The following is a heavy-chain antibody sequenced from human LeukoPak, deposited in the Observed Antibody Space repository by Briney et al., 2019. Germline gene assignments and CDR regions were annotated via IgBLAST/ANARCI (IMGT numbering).Heavy chain of an antibody. CDR2: ISSNSDYI. CDR1: GFTFSSYH. V-gene: IGHV3-21*01. J-gene: IGHJ4*02. Sequence: PGGSLRLSCAASGFTFSSYHINWVRQAPGKGLEWVSSISSNSDYIYYADSVKGRFTISRDNAKNSLYLQMNSLRAEDTAVYYCARAKLWSGYYPHSLDYWGQGTLVTVSS. D-gene: IGHD3-3*01. CDR3: ARAKLWSGYYPHSLDY.